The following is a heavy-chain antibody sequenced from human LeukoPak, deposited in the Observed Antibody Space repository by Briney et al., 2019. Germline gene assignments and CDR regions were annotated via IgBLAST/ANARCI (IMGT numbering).Heavy chain of an antibody. V-gene: IGHV4-59*08. CDR2: IYYSGST. CDR3: ARCIAAAWFDP. D-gene: IGHD6-13*01. J-gene: IGHJ5*02. Sequence: SETLSLTCTVSGGSINSYYWSWIRQPPGKGLEWIGYIYYSGSTNYNPSLKSRVTISVDTSKNQFSLKLSSVTAADTAVYYCARCIAAAWFDPWGQGTLVTVSS. CDR1: GGSINSYY.